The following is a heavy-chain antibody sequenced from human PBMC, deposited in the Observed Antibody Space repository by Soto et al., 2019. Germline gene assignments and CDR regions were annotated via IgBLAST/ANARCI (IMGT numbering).Heavy chain of an antibody. D-gene: IGHD5-12*01. CDR3: VQGRYPTMATPLDH. Sequence: GGSLRLSCAASGFTFDNCGMHWVRQAPGKGLEWVSGISWDSGTIGYADSVKGRFIISRDDAKNSLYLQMNSLRGEDTALYYCVQGRYPTMATPLDHWGQGTLVTVSS. CDR2: ISWDSGTI. J-gene: IGHJ5*02. CDR1: GFTFDNCG. V-gene: IGHV3-9*01.